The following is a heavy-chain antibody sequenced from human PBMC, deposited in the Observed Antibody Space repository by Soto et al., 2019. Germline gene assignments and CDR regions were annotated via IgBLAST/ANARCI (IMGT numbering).Heavy chain of an antibody. CDR2: TYYSGST. CDR3: ARGPYYYMDV. Sequence: QLQLQESGPGLVKPSETLSLTCTVSGGSISSSSYYWGWIRQPPGKGLEWIGSTYYSGSTYYNPPLKSRVTISVDTSKNQFSLKLSSVTAADTAVYYCARGPYYYMDVWGKGTTVTVSS. V-gene: IGHV4-39*01. CDR1: GGSISSSSYY. J-gene: IGHJ6*03.